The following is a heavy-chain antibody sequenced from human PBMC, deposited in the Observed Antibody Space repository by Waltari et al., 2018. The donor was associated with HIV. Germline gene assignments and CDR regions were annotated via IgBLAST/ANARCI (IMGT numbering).Heavy chain of an antibody. J-gene: IGHJ4*02. V-gene: IGHV4-34*01. CDR3: VRGLGSRPFYRSYDI. CDR2: NDHNGET. D-gene: IGHD3-16*01. Sequence: QVQLRQWGAGLLKPTETLSLTCAVYGGPLRDYFWAWIRQSPDKGLEWIGENDHNGETNYNPSFKTRVTISLDMSKNQISLSLRSATAADTAVYYCVRGLGSRPFYRSYDIWGQGSLVTVSP. CDR1: GGPLRDYF.